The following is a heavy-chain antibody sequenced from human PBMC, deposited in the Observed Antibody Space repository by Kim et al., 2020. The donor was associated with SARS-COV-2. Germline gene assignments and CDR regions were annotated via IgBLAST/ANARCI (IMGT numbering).Heavy chain of an antibody. CDR1: GGTFSSYA. CDR3: ARAMYYDILTGRGYYYYGMDV. J-gene: IGHJ6*02. V-gene: IGHV1-69*13. CDR2: IIPIFGTA. Sequence: SVKVSCKASGGTFSSYAISWVRQAPGQGLEWMGGIIPIFGTANYAQKFQGRVTITADESTSTAYMELSSLRSEDTAVYYCARAMYYDILTGRGYYYYGMDVWGQGTTVTVSS. D-gene: IGHD3-9*01.